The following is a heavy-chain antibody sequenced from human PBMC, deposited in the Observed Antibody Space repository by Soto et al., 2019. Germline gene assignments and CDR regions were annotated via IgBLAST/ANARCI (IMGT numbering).Heavy chain of an antibody. Sequence: SETLCITCTVSVGSISIYYWSWIRQPPGKGLEWIGYIYYSGSTNYNPSLKSRVTISVDTSKNQFSLKLSSVTAADTAVYYCARWKGSSGYYYSNWFDPWGQGTMVTVSS. V-gene: IGHV4-59*01. D-gene: IGHD3-22*01. CDR3: ARWKGSSGYYYSNWFDP. CDR1: VGSISIYY. CDR2: IYYSGST. J-gene: IGHJ5*02.